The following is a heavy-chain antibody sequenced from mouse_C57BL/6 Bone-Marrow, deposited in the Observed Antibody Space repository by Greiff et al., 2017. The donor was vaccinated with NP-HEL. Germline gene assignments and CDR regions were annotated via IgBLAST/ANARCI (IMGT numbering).Heavy chain of an antibody. J-gene: IGHJ4*01. CDR3: ARLGTGSYYYAMDY. D-gene: IGHD4-1*01. Sequence: EVKLVESGGGLVKPGGSLKLSCAASGFTFSDYGMHWVRQAPEKGLEWVAYISSGSSTIYYADTVKGRFTISRDNAKNTLFLQMTSLRSEDTAMYYCARLGTGSYYYAMDYWGQGTSVTVSS. CDR1: GFTFSDYG. V-gene: IGHV5-17*01. CDR2: ISSGSSTI.